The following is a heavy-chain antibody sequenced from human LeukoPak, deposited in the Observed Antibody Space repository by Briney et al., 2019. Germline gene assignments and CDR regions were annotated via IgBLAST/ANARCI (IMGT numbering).Heavy chain of an antibody. Sequence: SETLSLTCTVSGGSISSSSYYWDWIRQPPGKGLEWIGSIYYSGSTYYNPSLKSRVTISVDTSKNQFSLKLSSVTAADTAVYYCARAQYYDFWSGTYYFDYWGQGTLVTVSS. CDR3: ARAQYYDFWSGTYYFDY. CDR1: GGSISSSSYY. CDR2: IYYSGST. D-gene: IGHD3-3*01. V-gene: IGHV4-39*07. J-gene: IGHJ4*02.